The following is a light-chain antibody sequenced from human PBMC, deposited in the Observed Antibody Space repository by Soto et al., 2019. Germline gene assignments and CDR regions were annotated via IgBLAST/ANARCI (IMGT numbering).Light chain of an antibody. CDR3: SSYTRRGTLV. J-gene: IGLJ3*02. Sequence: QSALTQPASVSGSPGQSITISCTGTSSDVGGYNYVSWYQQHPGKAPKLTIYDVNNRPSGVSNRFSGSKSGNTASLTISGRQAEDEADYYCSSYTRRGTLVFGGGTKLTVL. CDR1: SSDVGGYNY. V-gene: IGLV2-14*01. CDR2: DVN.